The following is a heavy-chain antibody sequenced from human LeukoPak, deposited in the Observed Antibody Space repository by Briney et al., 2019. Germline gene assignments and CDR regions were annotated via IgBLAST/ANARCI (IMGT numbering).Heavy chain of an antibody. J-gene: IGHJ6*04. Sequence: ASVKVSCKASGGTFSSYAISWVRQAPGQGLEWMGGIIPIFGTANYAQKFQGRVTITADKSTSTAYMELSSLRSEDTAVYYCARSLYGSGSYYLYYYGMDVWGKGTTVTVSS. CDR3: ARSLYGSGSYYLYYYGMDV. CDR2: IIPIFGTA. D-gene: IGHD3-10*01. CDR1: GGTFSSYA. V-gene: IGHV1-69*06.